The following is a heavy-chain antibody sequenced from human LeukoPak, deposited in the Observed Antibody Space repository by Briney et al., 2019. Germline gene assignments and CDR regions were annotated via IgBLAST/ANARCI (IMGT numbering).Heavy chain of an antibody. Sequence: GGSLRLSCAASGFTVSSNYMSWVRQAPGKGLEWVSVIYSGGSTYYADSVKGRFTISRDNSKNTLYLQMNSLRAEDTAVYYCARDVQGFWSGSYFDYWGQGTLGTVSS. CDR1: GFTVSSNY. V-gene: IGHV3-53*05. J-gene: IGHJ4*02. D-gene: IGHD3-3*01. CDR3: ARDVQGFWSGSYFDY. CDR2: IYSGGST.